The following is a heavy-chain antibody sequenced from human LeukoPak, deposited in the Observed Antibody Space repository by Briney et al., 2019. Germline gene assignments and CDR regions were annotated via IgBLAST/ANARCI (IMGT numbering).Heavy chain of an antibody. Sequence: PGGSLRLSCAASGFTFSSYEMNWVRQAPGKGLEWVSYISSSGSTIYYADSVKGRFTISRDNAKNSLYLQMNSLRAEDTAVYYCARDYDSSGYQDYWGQGTLVTVSS. J-gene: IGHJ4*02. CDR1: GFTFSSYE. CDR2: ISSSGSTI. D-gene: IGHD3-22*01. CDR3: ARDYDSSGYQDY. V-gene: IGHV3-48*03.